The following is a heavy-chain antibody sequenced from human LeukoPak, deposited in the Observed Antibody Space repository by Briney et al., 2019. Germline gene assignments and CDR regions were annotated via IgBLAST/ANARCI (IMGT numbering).Heavy chain of an antibody. V-gene: IGHV1-8*01. CDR1: GYTFTSYD. D-gene: IGHD3-10*01. Sequence: ASVKVSCKASGYTFTSYDINWVRQATGQGPEWMGWMNPNSGNTGYAQKFQGRVTMTRNTSISTAYMELSSLRSEDTAVYYCARVRGMGIYSLDAFDIWGQGTMATVSS. CDR2: MNPNSGNT. J-gene: IGHJ3*02. CDR3: ARVRGMGIYSLDAFDI.